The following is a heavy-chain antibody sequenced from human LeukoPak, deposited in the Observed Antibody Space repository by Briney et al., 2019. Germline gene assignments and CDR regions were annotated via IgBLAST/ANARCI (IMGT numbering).Heavy chain of an antibody. CDR1: GYSISSGYY. D-gene: IGHD2-2*01. J-gene: IGHJ4*02. Sequence: SETLSLTCAVSGYSISSGYYWGWIRQPPGKGLEWIGSIYHSGSTYYNPSLKSRVTISVDTSKNQFSLKLSSVTAADTAVYYCARPTYCSSTSCYGGELDYWGQGTLVTVSS. CDR3: ARPTYCSSTSCYGGELDY. V-gene: IGHV4-38-2*01. CDR2: IYHSGST.